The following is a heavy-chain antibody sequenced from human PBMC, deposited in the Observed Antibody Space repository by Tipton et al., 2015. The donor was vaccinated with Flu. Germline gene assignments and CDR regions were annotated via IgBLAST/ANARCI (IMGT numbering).Heavy chain of an antibody. CDR2: ISYDGSNK. J-gene: IGHJ6*02. Sequence: SLRLSCAASGFTFSSYAMYWVRQAPGKGLEWVAVISYDGSNKYYADSVKGRFTISRDNSENTLYLQMNNLRPEDTAVYYCARERYDFWSGFGYYYGMDVWGQGTTVTVS. V-gene: IGHV3-30*01. CDR3: ARERYDFWSGFGYYYGMDV. D-gene: IGHD3-3*01. CDR1: GFTFSSYA.